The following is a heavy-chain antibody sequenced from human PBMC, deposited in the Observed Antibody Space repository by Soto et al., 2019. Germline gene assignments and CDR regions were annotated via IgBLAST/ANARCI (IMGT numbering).Heavy chain of an antibody. D-gene: IGHD6-13*01. Sequence: SETLSLTCAVYGGSFSGYYWSWIRQPPGKGLEWIGEINHSGSTIYNPSLKSRVTISVDTSKNQFSLKLSSVTAADTAVYYCARRAAAGNYYYYYMDVWGKGTTVTVSS. CDR3: ARRAAAGNYYYYYMDV. CDR1: GGSFSGYY. CDR2: INHSGST. V-gene: IGHV4-34*01. J-gene: IGHJ6*03.